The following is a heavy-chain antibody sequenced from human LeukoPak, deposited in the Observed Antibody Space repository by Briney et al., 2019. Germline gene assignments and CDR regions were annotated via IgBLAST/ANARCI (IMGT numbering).Heavy chain of an antibody. V-gene: IGHV3-23*01. CDR3: AELGITMIGGV. CDR1: GFTFSSYG. CDR2: ISGSGGST. D-gene: IGHD3-10*02. Sequence: GGSLRLSCAASGFTFSSYGMSWVRQAPGKGLEWVSAISGSGGSTHYADSVKGRFTISRDNSKNTLYLQMNSLRAEDTAVYYCAELGITMIGGVWGKGTTVTISS. J-gene: IGHJ6*04.